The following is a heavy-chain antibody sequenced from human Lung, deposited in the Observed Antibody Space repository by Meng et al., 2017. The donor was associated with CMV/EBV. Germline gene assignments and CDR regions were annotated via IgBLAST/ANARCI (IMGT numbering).Heavy chain of an antibody. CDR3: ARVIAVAGTAPFDY. Sequence: ASXXVSXKASGYTFTGYYIHWVRQAPGQGLEWMGCIYPNTGGAKYAQKFQGRVTMTRDTSISTAYMELSSLRPDDTAVYYCARVIAVAGTAPFDYWGQGTLVTVSS. CDR1: GYTFTGYY. J-gene: IGHJ4*02. CDR2: IYPNTGGA. V-gene: IGHV1-2*02. D-gene: IGHD6-19*01.